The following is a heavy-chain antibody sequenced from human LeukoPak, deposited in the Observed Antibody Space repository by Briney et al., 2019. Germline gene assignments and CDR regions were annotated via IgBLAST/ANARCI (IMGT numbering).Heavy chain of an antibody. J-gene: IGHJ5*02. Sequence: ASVKVSCKASGYTFTDYYMHWVRQAPGQGLEWMGWINPNTGGTDHIQKFQGRVTMTRDTSISTAYMELNSLKSDDTAVYYCVRLVRRAAAHGGNWFDPWGQGTLVTVSS. D-gene: IGHD6-13*01. CDR1: GYTFTDYY. V-gene: IGHV1-2*02. CDR3: VRLVRRAAAHGGNWFDP. CDR2: INPNTGGT.